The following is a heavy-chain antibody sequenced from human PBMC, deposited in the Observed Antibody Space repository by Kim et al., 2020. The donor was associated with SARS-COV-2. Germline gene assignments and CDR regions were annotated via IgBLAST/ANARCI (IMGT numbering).Heavy chain of an antibody. CDR2: IYYSGST. V-gene: IGHV4-39*01. D-gene: IGHD3-22*01. Sequence: SETLSLTCTVSGGSISSSSYYWGWIRQPPGKGLEWIGSIYYSGSTYYNPSLKSRVTISVDTSKNQFSLKLSSVTAADTAVYYCARHLRGRMMVVVLTPLNYFDYGGQGTLVTVSS. CDR1: GGSISSSSYY. J-gene: IGHJ4*02. CDR3: ARHLRGRMMVVVLTPLNYFDY.